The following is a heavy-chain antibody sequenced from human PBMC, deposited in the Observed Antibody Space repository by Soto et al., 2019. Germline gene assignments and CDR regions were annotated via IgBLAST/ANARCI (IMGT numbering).Heavy chain of an antibody. D-gene: IGHD3-10*01. CDR2: IYYSGST. J-gene: IGHJ4*02. V-gene: IGHV4-31*03. CDR3: VPGNAWGVLLSY. Sequence: LSLTCTVFGDSISSGGYYWSWIRQHAGTGLEWIGYIYYSGSTYYNPSLKSRVTISLDTSKNQFSLSLSSVTAADTAVYGCVPGNAWGVLLSYRRQGTLVTLSS. CDR1: GDSISSGGYY.